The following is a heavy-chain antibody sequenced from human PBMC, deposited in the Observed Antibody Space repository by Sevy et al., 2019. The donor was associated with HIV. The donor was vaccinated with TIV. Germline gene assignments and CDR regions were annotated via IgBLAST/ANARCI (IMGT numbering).Heavy chain of an antibody. CDR1: GFSFTNAW. D-gene: IGHD3-10*01. CDR3: TTEGIYYYGSGIDY. J-gene: IGHJ4*02. V-gene: IGHV3-15*07. Sequence: GESLKISCAASGFSFTNAWMNWVRQAPGKGLEWVGRSKSKTDGGTTDFSTSVKGRFTISRDDSNNTLYLQMNSLKTEDTAVYFCTTEGIYYYGSGIDYWGQGTLVTVSS. CDR2: SKSKTDGGTT.